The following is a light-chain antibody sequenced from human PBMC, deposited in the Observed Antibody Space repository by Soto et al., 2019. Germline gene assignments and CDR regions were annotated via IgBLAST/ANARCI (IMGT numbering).Light chain of an antibody. J-gene: IGKJ1*01. CDR1: QNVNDY. CDR2: DAS. CDR3: QQYSSHRT. V-gene: IGKV1-5*01. Sequence: DIQMTQTPSTLSASVGDRGTINCQASQNVNDYLAWYQQKPGNSPKVLIYDASTLERGVPSRFRGSGSGTEFTLTISGLQADDFATYYCQQYSSHRTFGQGTKVEVK.